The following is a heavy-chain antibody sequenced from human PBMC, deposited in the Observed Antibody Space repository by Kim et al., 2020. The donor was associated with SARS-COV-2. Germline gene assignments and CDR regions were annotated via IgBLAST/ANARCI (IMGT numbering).Heavy chain of an antibody. D-gene: IGHD5-18*01. CDR3: ARGGYSYGYIRGYYYGMDV. CDR2: INHSGST. Sequence: SETLSLTCAVYGGSFSGYYWSWIRQPPGKGLEWIGEINHSGSTNYNPSLKSRVTISVDTSKNQFSLKLSSVTAADTAVYYCARGGYSYGYIRGYYYGMDVWGQGTTVTVSS. J-gene: IGHJ6*02. V-gene: IGHV4-34*01. CDR1: GGSFSGYY.